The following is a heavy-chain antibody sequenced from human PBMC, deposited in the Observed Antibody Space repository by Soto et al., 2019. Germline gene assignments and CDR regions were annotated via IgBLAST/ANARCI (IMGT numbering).Heavy chain of an antibody. J-gene: IGHJ6*02. V-gene: IGHV3-30*18. Sequence: GGSLRLSCAASGFTFSSYGMHWVRQAPGKGLEWVAVISYDGSNKYYADSVKGRFTISRDNSKNTLYLQMNSLRAEDTAVYYCAKDHGSGWWGGLFYYYGMDVWGQGTTVTVSS. CDR3: AKDHGSGWWGGLFYYYGMDV. CDR1: GFTFSSYG. CDR2: ISYDGSNK. D-gene: IGHD6-19*01.